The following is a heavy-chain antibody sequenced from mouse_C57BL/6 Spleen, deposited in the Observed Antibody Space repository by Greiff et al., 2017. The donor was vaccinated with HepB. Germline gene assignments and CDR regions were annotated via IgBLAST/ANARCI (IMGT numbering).Heavy chain of an antibody. D-gene: IGHD1-1*01. Sequence: EVQLQESGPELVKPGASVKISCKASGYSFTGYYMNWVKQSPEKSLEWIGEINPSTGGTTYNQKFKAKATLTVDKSSSTAYMQLKSLTSEDSAVYYCAIDYGSSYDWFAYWGQGTLVTVSA. CDR2: INPSTGGT. CDR3: AIDYGSSYDWFAY. V-gene: IGHV1-42*01. CDR1: GYSFTGYY. J-gene: IGHJ3*01.